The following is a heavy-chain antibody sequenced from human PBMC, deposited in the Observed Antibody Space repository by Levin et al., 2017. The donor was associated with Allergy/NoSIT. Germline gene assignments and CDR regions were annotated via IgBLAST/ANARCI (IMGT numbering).Heavy chain of an antibody. J-gene: IGHJ4*02. CDR3: AKDVVFGTSSWSLDF. CDR1: GFTFSNFS. Sequence: PGGSLRLSCAASGFTFSNFSMHWVRQAPGKGLEWVTVISYDGSNEYYADSVKGRFTISRDNSKNTLYLQMNSLRGEDAAVYYCAKDVVFGTSSWSLDFWGQGTLVTVSS. D-gene: IGHD6-13*01. V-gene: IGHV3-30-3*01. CDR2: ISYDGSNE.